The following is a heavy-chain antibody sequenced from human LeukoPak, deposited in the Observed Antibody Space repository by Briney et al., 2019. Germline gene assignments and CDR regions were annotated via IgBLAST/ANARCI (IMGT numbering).Heavy chain of an antibody. Sequence: GGSLRLSCAASGFTFSSYTMNWVRQAPGEGLGWVSYISSSSSTIYYADSVKGRFTICRDKAKNSLYLPMNSLRAEDTAEYYCARGLPDSSPHYAFDIWGQGTMVTVSS. D-gene: IGHD3-22*01. J-gene: IGHJ3*02. CDR3: ARGLPDSSPHYAFDI. CDR1: GFTFSSYT. CDR2: ISSSSSTI. V-gene: IGHV3-48*01.